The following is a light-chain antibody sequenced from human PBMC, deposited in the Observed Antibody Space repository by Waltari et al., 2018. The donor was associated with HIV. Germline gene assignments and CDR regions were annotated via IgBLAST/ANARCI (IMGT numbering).Light chain of an antibody. CDR2: GAS. CDR1: QSVSSSY. CDR3: QQDYNLPPYT. V-gene: IGKV3D-7*01. J-gene: IGKJ2*01. Sequence: EIVMTQSPATLSLSPGERATLSCRARQSVSSSYLSWYQQKPGQAPRLLIYGASTRATGIPARFSGSGSGTDFTLTISSLQPEDFAVYYCQQDYNLPPYTFGQGTKLEIK.